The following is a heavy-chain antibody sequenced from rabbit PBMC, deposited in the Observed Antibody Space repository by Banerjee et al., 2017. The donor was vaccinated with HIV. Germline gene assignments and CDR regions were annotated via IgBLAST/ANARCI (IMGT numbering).Heavy chain of an antibody. V-gene: IGHV1S45*01. CDR3: ARYVGDVGDGVIPLFNL. CDR2: IYVGSSGTT. D-gene: IGHD2-1*01. J-gene: IGHJ4*01. Sequence: QEQLVESGGDLVKPGASLTLTCTASGFSFSSGYDMCWVREAPGKGLEWIACIYVGSSGTTYYANWAKGRFTISKSSSTTVTLQMTSLTAADTATYFCARYVGDVGDGVIPLFNLWGQGTLVTVS. CDR1: GFSFSSGYD.